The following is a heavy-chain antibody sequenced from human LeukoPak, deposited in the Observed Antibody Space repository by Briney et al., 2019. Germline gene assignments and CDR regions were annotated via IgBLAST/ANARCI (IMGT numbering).Heavy chain of an antibody. Sequence: GESLKISWKGSGYSFTSYWIGWVRQMPGKGLEWMGVVYPGDSDSDTKYSPSFQGQVTISADKSISTAYLQWSSLKASDTAIYYCARRDYYGSGSYWGAFDYWGQGTLVTVSS. CDR3: ARRDYYGSGSYWGAFDY. V-gene: IGHV5-51*01. D-gene: IGHD3-10*01. J-gene: IGHJ4*02. CDR1: GYSFTSYW. CDR2: VYPGDSDSDT.